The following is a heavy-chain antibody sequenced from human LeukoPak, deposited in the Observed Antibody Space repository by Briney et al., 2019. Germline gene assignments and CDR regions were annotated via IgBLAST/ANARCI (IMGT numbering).Heavy chain of an antibody. D-gene: IGHD1-26*01. J-gene: IGHJ4*02. Sequence: GGSLRLSCAASGFTFASHAMSWVRQAPGKGLEWVSRVNEDGSRTDYADFVQGRFSISRDNAKNRLYLQMNSLTVEDTAVYYCARSMSGRYDFWGQGTLVTVSS. CDR2: VNEDGSRT. CDR3: ARSMSGRYDF. V-gene: IGHV3-74*01. CDR1: GFTFASHA.